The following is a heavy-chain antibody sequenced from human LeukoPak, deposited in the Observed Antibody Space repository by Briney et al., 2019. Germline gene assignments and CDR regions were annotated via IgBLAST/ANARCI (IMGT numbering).Heavy chain of an antibody. D-gene: IGHD5-18*01. V-gene: IGHV4-34*01. Sequence: PSETLSLTCAVYGGSFSGYYWSWIRQPPGKGLEWIGEINHSGSTNYNPSLKSRVTISVDTSKNQFSLKLSSVTAADTAVYYCARAAYSYVDYWGQGTLVTVSS. J-gene: IGHJ4*02. CDR2: INHSGST. CDR1: GGSFSGYY. CDR3: ARAAYSYVDY.